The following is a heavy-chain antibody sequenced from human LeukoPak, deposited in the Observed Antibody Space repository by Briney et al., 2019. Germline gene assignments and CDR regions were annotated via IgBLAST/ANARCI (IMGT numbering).Heavy chain of an antibody. V-gene: IGHV3-23*01. J-gene: IGHJ6*02. Sequence: GGSLRLSCAASGFTFNSYPMSWVPQAPGKGLEGGSAIIGSGGSTYYADSVKGRFTISRDNYKNTLYLQMNSLRAEDTAVYYCARSYSPHYYYYGMDVWGQGTTVTVSS. CDR3: ARSYSPHYYYYGMDV. CDR2: IIGSGGST. CDR1: GFTFNSYP. D-gene: IGHD3-10*01.